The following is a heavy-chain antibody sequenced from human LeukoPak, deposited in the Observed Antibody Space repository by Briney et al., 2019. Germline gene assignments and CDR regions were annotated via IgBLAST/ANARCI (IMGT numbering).Heavy chain of an antibody. CDR3: AKDNGDGYNPNWFDP. V-gene: IGHV3-30*02. CDR2: IRYDGSNK. D-gene: IGHD5-24*01. Sequence: GGSLRLSRAASGSTFSSYGMNGVGQAQGRGRGGGAFIRYDGSNKYYADSVKGRFTISRDNSKNTLYLQMNSLRAEDTAVYYCAKDNGDGYNPNWFDPWGQGTLVTISS. J-gene: IGHJ5*02. CDR1: GSTFSSYG.